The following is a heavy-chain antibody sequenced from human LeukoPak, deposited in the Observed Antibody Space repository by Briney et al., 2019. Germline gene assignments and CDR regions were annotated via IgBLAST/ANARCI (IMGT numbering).Heavy chain of an antibody. D-gene: IGHD2-2*01. CDR1: GGSISSYH. J-gene: IGHJ6*03. V-gene: IGHV4-59*12. CDR3: ARLGRAQLLSRIRYYYYYMDV. Sequence: SETLSLTCTVSGGSISSYHWSWIRQPPGKGLEWIGFFYYSGSTNYNPSLKGRVTISVDTSKNQFSLKLSSVTAADTAVYYCARLGRAQLLSRIRYYYYYMDVWGKGTTVTVSS. CDR2: FYYSGST.